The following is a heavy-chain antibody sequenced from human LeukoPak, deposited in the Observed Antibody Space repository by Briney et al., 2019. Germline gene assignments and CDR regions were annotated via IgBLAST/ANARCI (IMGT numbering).Heavy chain of an antibody. CDR1: GCSISSYY. Sequence: KPSETLSLTCTVSGCSISSYYWSWIRQPPGKGLEWIGLIYYSGSTNYNPSLKSRVTISVDTSKNQFSLKLSSVTAADTAVYYCARSAGTTAADHRYGMDVWGQETTVTVSS. D-gene: IGHD6-13*01. CDR2: IYYSGST. J-gene: IGHJ6*02. CDR3: ARSAGTTAADHRYGMDV. V-gene: IGHV4-59*08.